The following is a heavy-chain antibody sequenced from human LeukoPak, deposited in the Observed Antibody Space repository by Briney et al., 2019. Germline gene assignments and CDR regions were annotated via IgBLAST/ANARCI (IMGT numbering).Heavy chain of an antibody. CDR3: AKTQGELLAVSFDI. CDR1: GYSFTTNW. V-gene: IGHV5-51*01. CDR2: IYPINSDI. Sequence: ASVKVSCKASGYSFTTNWIGWVRQMPGKGLEWMGIIYPINSDIKYSPSFQGQVTISADKSISTAYLQWSSLKASDTAIYYCAKTQGELLAVSFDIWGQGTMVTVSS. J-gene: IGHJ3*02. D-gene: IGHD1-26*01.